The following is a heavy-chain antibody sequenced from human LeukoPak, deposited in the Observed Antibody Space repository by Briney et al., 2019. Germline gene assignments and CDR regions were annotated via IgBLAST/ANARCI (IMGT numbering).Heavy chain of an antibody. D-gene: IGHD5-12*01. CDR3: ASVRIYSNWFDP. J-gene: IGHJ5*02. V-gene: IGHV1-2*02. CDR1: GYTFTSYH. Sequence: GASVKVSCKASGYTFTSYHMHWVRQAPGQGLEWMGWINPNSGGTNYAQKFQGRVTMTRDTSISTAYMELSRLRSDDTAVYYCASVRIYSNWFDPWGQGTLVTVSS. CDR2: INPNSGGT.